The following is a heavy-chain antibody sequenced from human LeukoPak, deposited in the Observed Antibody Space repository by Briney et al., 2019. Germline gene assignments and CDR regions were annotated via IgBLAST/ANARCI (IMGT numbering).Heavy chain of an antibody. V-gene: IGHV3-7*01. CDR3: ARDGLPVALNY. J-gene: IGHJ4*02. D-gene: IGHD2-2*01. Sequence: GGSLRLSCAASGFTFSRDWMSWVRQAPGKGLEWVANIKQDGREKFYVDSVKGRFTISRDNAKNSLYLEMNSLRAEDAAVYYCARDGLPVALNYWGQGTLVTVSS. CDR1: GFTFSRDW. CDR2: IKQDGREK.